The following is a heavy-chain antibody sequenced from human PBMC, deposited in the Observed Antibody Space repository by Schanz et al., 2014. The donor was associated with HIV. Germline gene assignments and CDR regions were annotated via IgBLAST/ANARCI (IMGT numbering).Heavy chain of an antibody. V-gene: IGHV3-30*18. J-gene: IGHJ6*02. D-gene: IGHD3-22*01. CDR2: ISYDGVNK. CDR1: GFTFDNYG. CDR3: AKDRNYYESKYRGKGNYYYYYGMDV. Sequence: QVQLVESGGGVVQPGRSLRLSCAASGFTFDNYGIHWVRQTPGKGLEWVAVISYDGVNKHYADSVKGRFTISRDNSKNSLSLLIKSLRADDAAVYYCAKDRNYYESKYRGKGNYYYYYGMDVWGQGTTVTVSS.